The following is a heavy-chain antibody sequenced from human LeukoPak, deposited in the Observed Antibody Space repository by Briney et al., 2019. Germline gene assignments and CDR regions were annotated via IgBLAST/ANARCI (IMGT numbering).Heavy chain of an antibody. CDR2: ISSSSSYI. CDR3: ARGSYFDDFWSGYYTEDWSDP. Sequence: SGGSLRLSCAASGFTFSDYYMSWIRQAPGKGLEWVSSISSSSSYIYYADSVKGRFTISRDNAKNSLYLQMNSLRAEDTAVYYCARGSYFDDFWSGYYTEDWSDPWGQGTLVTVSS. D-gene: IGHD3-3*01. V-gene: IGHV3-11*06. J-gene: IGHJ5*02. CDR1: GFTFSDYY.